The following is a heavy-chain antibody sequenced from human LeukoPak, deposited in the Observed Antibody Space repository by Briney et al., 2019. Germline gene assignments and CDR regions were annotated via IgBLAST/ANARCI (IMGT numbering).Heavy chain of an antibody. D-gene: IGHD5-24*01. CDR1: ADSVDGDY. V-gene: IGHV4-59*02. Sequence: SETLSLTCAVSADSVDGDYWNWVPQPPGKGLEWIGYILNSETTEYNPSLKSRVTIPVDTSKNQFSLKLTSVTAADKAIYYCARGRDHSKTGYWGQGTLVTVSS. J-gene: IGHJ4*02. CDR2: ILNSETT. CDR3: ARGRDHSKTGY.